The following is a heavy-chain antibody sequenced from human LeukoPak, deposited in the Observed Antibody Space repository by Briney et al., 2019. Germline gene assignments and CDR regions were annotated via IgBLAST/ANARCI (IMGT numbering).Heavy chain of an antibody. CDR2: IYYSGST. J-gene: IGHJ3*02. CDR3: ARGRQLWVAPHAFDI. V-gene: IGHV4-59*01. D-gene: IGHD5-18*01. Sequence: SETLSLTCTVSGGSISSYYWSWIRQPPGKGLEWIGYIYYSGSTNYNPSLKSRVTISVDTSKNQFSLKLSSVTAADTAVYYCARGRQLWVAPHAFDIWGQGTMVTVSS. CDR1: GGSISSYY.